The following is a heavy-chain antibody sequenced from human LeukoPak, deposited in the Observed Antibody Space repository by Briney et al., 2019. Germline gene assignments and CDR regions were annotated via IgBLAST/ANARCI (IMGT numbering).Heavy chain of an antibody. J-gene: IGHJ4*02. CDR1: GFTFSSYS. D-gene: IGHD3-10*01. CDR2: ISSSSSTI. CDR3: AMTMVRGGADSMGQDY. Sequence: PGRSLRLSSAASGFTFSSYSMNWVRQAPGKGLEWVSYISSSSSTIYYADSVKGRFTISRDNAKNSLYLQMNSLRVEDTAVYYCAMTMVRGGADSMGQDYWGQGTLVTVSS. V-gene: IGHV3-48*01.